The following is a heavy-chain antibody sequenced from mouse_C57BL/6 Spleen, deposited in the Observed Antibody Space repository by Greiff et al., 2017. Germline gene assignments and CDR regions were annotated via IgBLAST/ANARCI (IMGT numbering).Heavy chain of an antibody. Sequence: VQLKQPGAELVRPGSSVKLSCKASGYTFTSYWMHWVKQRPIQGLEWIGNIDPSDSETHYNQKFKDKATLTVDKSSSTAYMQLSSLTSEDSAVYYCARSLIKVGFAYWGQGTLVTVSA. CDR3: ARSLIKVGFAY. D-gene: IGHD1-3*01. CDR1: GYTFTSYW. V-gene: IGHV1-52*01. J-gene: IGHJ3*01. CDR2: IDPSDSET.